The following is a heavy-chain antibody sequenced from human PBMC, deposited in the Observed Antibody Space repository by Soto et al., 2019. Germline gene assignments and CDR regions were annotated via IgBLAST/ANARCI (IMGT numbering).Heavy chain of an antibody. CDR1: GYNFINYG. Sequence: ASVKVSCKASGYNFINYGISWVRQAPGQGLEWMGWISAYKGNTNYAQKLQGRVSMTTDTSTSTAYMELSSLRSDDTAVYYCVRGLDGSEPYYTDVWGLGTMVTVSS. V-gene: IGHV1-18*01. D-gene: IGHD3-10*01. J-gene: IGHJ6*02. CDR3: VRGLDGSEPYYTDV. CDR2: ISAYKGNT.